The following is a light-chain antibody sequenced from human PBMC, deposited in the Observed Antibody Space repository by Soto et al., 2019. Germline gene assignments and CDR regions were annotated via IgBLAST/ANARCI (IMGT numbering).Light chain of an antibody. CDR3: QHFGGTTFT. V-gene: IGKV3-20*01. CDR2: GAS. Sequence: EIVLTQSPGTVSLSPGEGATLSGMASQSVSSSYIAWYQQRPGQTPSLLIYGASTRATGIPDRFSGSGSGTHFTLTISRLEPGDFAVYYCQHFGGTTFTFGQGTRLEIK. CDR1: QSVSSSY. J-gene: IGKJ5*01.